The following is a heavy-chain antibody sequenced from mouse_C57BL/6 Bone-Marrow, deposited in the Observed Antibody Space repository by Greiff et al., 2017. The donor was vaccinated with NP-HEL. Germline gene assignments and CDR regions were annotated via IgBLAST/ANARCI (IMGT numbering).Heavy chain of an antibody. J-gene: IGHJ2*01. V-gene: IGHV14-2*01. CDR2: IDPEDGDT. CDR3: ASYFDY. Sequence: VQLQPSGAELVKPGASVKLSCTASGFNIHAYYMHWVKQRPDQGLAWIGRIDPEDGDTDYAPKFQGQATITADTSSNTAYLQLSSLTSEDTAVYYCASYFDYWGQGTTLTVAS. CDR1: GFNIHAYY.